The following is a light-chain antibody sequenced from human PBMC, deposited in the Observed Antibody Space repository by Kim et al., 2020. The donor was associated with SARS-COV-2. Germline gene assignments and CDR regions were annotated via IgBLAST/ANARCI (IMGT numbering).Light chain of an antibody. V-gene: IGLV3-21*04. Sequence: SYELTQPPSVSMAPGKTARITCGGNNIGSKSVHWYQQKPGQAPVLVIYYDSDRLSGIPERFSGSNSGNTATLTISRVEAGDEADYYCQVRDSSSDHWVFG. CDR2: YDS. J-gene: IGLJ3*02. CDR3: QVRDSSSDHWV. CDR1: NIGSKS.